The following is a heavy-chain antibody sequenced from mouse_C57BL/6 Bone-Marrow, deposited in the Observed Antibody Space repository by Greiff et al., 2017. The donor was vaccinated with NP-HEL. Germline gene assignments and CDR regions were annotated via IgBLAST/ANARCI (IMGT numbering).Heavy chain of an antibody. D-gene: IGHD1-1*01. CDR1: GFTFSDYY. Sequence: EVKLMESEGGLVQPGSSMKLSCTASGFTFSDYYMAWVRQVPEKGLEWVANINYDGSSTYYLDSLKSRFIISRDNAKNILYLQMSSLKSEDTATYYCARAHYYGSSYESMDYWGQGTSVTVSS. V-gene: IGHV5-16*01. J-gene: IGHJ4*01. CDR2: INYDGSST. CDR3: ARAHYYGSSYESMDY.